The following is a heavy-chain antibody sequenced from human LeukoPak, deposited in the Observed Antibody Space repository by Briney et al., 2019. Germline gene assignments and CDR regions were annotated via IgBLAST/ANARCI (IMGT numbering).Heavy chain of an antibody. CDR2: ISGSGGST. CDR3: AKYRITGTTALDYYYYYYMDV. J-gene: IGHJ6*03. CDR1: GFTFSSYA. V-gene: IGHV3-23*01. D-gene: IGHD1-7*01. Sequence: GGSLRLSCAASGFTFSSYAMSWVRQAPGKGLEWVSAISGSGGSTYYADSVKGRFTISRDNSKNTLYLQMNSLRAEDTAVYYCAKYRITGTTALDYYYYYYMDVWGKGTTVTVSS.